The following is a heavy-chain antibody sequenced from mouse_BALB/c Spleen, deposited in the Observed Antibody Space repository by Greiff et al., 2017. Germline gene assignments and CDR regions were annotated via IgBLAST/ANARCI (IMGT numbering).Heavy chain of an antibody. CDR1: GFTFSDYY. CDR2: ISDGGSYT. CDR3: ARGGGITSATPWFAC. Sequence: EVQLVESGGGLVKPGGSLKLSCAASGFTFSDYYMYWVRQTPEKRLEWVATISDGGSYTYYPDSVKVRFTISRDNAKNNLYLQMSRLKSEDTAMYYCARGGGITSATPWFACGDQGTLVTVSA. D-gene: IGHD1-2*01. J-gene: IGHJ3*01. V-gene: IGHV5-4*02.